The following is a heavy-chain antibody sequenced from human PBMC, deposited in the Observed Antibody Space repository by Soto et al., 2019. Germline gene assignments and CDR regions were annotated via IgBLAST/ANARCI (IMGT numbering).Heavy chain of an antibody. Sequence: PSETLSLTCAVYGGSFSCYYWSWIRQPPGKGLEWIGEINHSGSTNYNPSLKSRVTISVDTSKNQFSLKLSSVTAADTAVYYCARHRVKPLYSSSWYPYYYYYYGMDVWGQGTTVTVSS. D-gene: IGHD6-13*01. CDR1: GGSFSCYY. V-gene: IGHV4-34*01. J-gene: IGHJ6*02. CDR2: INHSGST. CDR3: ARHRVKPLYSSSWYPYYYYYYGMDV.